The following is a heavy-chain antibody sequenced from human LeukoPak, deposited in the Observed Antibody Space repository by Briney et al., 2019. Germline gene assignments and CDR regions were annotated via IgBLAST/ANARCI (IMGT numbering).Heavy chain of an antibody. CDR3: ARGFGLAYNWFDP. D-gene: IGHD3/OR15-3a*01. Sequence: GGSLRLSCAASGFTFSSYDMNWVRQAPGKGLEWVSYMRSSGNTIYYADSVKGRFTISRDNVKNALFLQMNSLRADDTAVYYCARGFGLAYNWFDPWGQGTLVTVSS. CDR2: MRSSGNTI. V-gene: IGHV3-48*03. CDR1: GFTFSSYD. J-gene: IGHJ5*02.